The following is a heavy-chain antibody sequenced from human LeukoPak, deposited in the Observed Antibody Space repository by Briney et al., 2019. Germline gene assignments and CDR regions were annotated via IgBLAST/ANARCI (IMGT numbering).Heavy chain of an antibody. J-gene: IGHJ4*02. CDR3: ARSTYYYGSGSPYYFDY. Sequence: ASVKVSCKASGYTFTGYYMHWVRQAPGQGLEWMGWINPNSGGTNYAQKFQGWVTMTRDTSISTAYMELSRLRSDDTAVYYCARSTYYYGSGSPYYFDYWGQGTLVTVSS. V-gene: IGHV1-2*04. CDR1: GYTFTGYY. D-gene: IGHD3-10*01. CDR2: INPNSGGT.